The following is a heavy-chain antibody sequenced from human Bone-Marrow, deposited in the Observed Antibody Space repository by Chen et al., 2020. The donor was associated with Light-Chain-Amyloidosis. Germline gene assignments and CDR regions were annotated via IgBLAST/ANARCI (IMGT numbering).Heavy chain of an antibody. CDR2: IRFDGNDK. CDR3: AQLYSYGRPFNH. D-gene: IGHD5-18*01. V-gene: IGHV3-30*02. CDR1: GFVFTTYG. Sequence: VRLVESGGGMVQPGGSLRLSCAASGFVFTTYGFQWVRQAPGKGLEWGAFIRFDGNDKYYVGSGKGRFTISRDDSKNTVYLQMSRLRVEDTAMYDCAQLYSYGRPFNHWGQGTLGSVSS. J-gene: IGHJ4*02.